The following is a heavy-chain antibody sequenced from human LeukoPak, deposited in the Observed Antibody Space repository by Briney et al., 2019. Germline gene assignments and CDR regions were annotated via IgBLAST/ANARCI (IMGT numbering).Heavy chain of an antibody. V-gene: IGHV3-15*01. Sequence: KTGGSLRLSCAASGFTFSNAWLSWVRQAPGKGLEWVGRIRTKTDGGPTEYAAPVKGRFTISRDDSKGIAYLQTNSLKTEDTAVYHCTRDLTKYNYYYGMDVWGQGTTVTVSS. CDR1: GFTFSNAW. CDR2: IRTKTDGGPT. D-gene: IGHD1-1*01. CDR3: TRDLTKYNYYYGMDV. J-gene: IGHJ6*02.